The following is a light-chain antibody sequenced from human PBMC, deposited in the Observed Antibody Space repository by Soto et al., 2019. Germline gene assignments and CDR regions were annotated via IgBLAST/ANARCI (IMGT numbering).Light chain of an antibody. V-gene: IGLV2-8*01. CDR2: EVN. CDR1: SSDIGGYNY. Sequence: QSVLTQPPSASGSPGQSVTISCTGTSSDIGGYNYVSWYQHHPGKAPKLMIYEVNKRPSGVPDRFSGSKSGNTASLTVSGLQPEDEADYYCNSYAGSTPYVFGPGTKLTVL. CDR3: NSYAGSTPYV. J-gene: IGLJ1*01.